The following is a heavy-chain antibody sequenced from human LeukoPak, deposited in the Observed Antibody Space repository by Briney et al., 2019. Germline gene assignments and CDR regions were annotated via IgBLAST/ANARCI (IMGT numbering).Heavy chain of an antibody. D-gene: IGHD2-2*01. J-gene: IGHJ4*02. V-gene: IGHV3-21*01. CDR1: GFTFSSYS. CDR2: ISRSSSYI. Sequence: GGSLRLSCAASGFTFSSYSMNWVRQAPGKGLEWVSSISRSSSYIYYADSVKGRFTISRDNAKNSLYLQMNSLRAEDTAVYYCARGRVVVPAAALGFDYWGQGTLVTVSS. CDR3: ARGRVVVPAAALGFDY.